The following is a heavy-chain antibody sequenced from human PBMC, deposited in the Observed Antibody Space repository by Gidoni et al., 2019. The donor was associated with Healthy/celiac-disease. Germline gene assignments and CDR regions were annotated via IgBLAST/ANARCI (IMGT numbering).Heavy chain of an antibody. CDR3: ARAGIAVAGTGDFDY. V-gene: IGHV4-4*02. J-gene: IGHJ4*02. D-gene: IGHD6-19*01. Sequence: QVQLQESGPGLVKPSVTLSLPCALPRGSIRSSNWWRWVRQPPGKGLEWIGESYHSGSTNYNPSLKSRVTISVDKSKNQFSLKLSSVTAADTAVYYCARAGIAVAGTGDFDYWGQGTLVTVSS. CDR2: SYHSGST. CDR1: RGSIRSSNW.